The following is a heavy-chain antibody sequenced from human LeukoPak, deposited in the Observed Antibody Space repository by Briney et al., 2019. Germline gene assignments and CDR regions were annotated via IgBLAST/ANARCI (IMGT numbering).Heavy chain of an antibody. V-gene: IGHV4-39*01. CDR1: GGSISTDSYY. CDR2: IYYSGSP. D-gene: IGHD3-16*01. Sequence: SETLSLTCTVSGGSISTDSYYWGWIRQPPWKGLEWIGSIYYSGSPYYNPSLKSRVTISVDTSKDQLSLELSSVTAADTAVYYCARHSWGGYYHDYWGQGTLVTVSS. CDR3: ARHSWGGYYHDY. J-gene: IGHJ4*02.